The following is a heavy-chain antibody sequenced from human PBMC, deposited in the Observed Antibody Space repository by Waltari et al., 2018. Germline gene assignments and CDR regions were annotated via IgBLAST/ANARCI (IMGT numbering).Heavy chain of an antibody. D-gene: IGHD5-12*01. V-gene: IGHV3-72*01. Sequence: EVQLVESGGGLVQPGGSLRLSCAASGFSFTDHYIDWVRQAPGKGLEWVCRTRNKVNSYTTEYAASVKGRFTISRDYSKNSLHLQMNSLKTEDTAVYYCAREAATIQTYFDYWGQGTLVTVSS. CDR2: TRNKVNSYTT. J-gene: IGHJ4*02. CDR3: AREAATIQTYFDY. CDR1: GFSFTDHY.